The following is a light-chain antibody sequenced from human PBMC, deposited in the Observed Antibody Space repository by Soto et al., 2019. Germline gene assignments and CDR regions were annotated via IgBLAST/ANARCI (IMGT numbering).Light chain of an antibody. J-gene: IGLJ2*01. CDR3: SSYTGSSTLVV. CDR2: DVS. V-gene: IGLV2-14*03. CDR1: SSDVGGYDS. Sequence: QSALTQPASVSGSPGQSITISCTGTSSDVGGYDSVSWYQQYPGKAPKLMIYDVSHRPSGVSNRFSGSKSGNTASLTISGLQAEDEADYYCSSYTGSSTLVVFGGGTKLTVL.